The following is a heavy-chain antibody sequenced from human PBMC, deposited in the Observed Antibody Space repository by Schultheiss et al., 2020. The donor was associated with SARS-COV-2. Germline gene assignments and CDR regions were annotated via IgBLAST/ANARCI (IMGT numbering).Heavy chain of an antibody. CDR1: GFTVSSNY. CDR3: ARDRPPVGAPAFDF. D-gene: IGHD1-26*01. J-gene: IGHJ3*01. CDR2: IYSGGST. Sequence: GESLKISCAASGFTVSSNYMSWVRQAPGKGLEWVSVIYSGGSTYYADSVKGRFTISRDNSKNTLYLQMNSLRAEDTAVYYCARDRPPVGAPAFDFWGQGTMVTVSS. V-gene: IGHV3-66*01.